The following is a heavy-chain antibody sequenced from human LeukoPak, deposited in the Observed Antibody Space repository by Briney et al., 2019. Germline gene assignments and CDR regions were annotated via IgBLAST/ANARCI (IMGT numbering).Heavy chain of an antibody. CDR1: GFTFSSYI. D-gene: IGHD5-24*01. V-gene: IGHV3-74*01. Sequence: GGSLRLSCAASGFTFSSYIMHWVRQVPGKGLVWVSRIDNDGSTTRYAESVKGRFTISRDNAKNTLYLQMSSLRVEDAAVYYCARDSDGYNFWGQGTLVTVSS. CDR3: ARDSDGYNF. CDR2: IDNDGSTT. J-gene: IGHJ4*02.